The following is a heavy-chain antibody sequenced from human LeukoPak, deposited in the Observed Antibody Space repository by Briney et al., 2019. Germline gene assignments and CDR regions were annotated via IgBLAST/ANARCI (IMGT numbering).Heavy chain of an antibody. Sequence: SETLSLTCTVSGGSISSGSYYWSWIRQPAGKGLEWIGRIYTSGSTNYNPSLKSRVTISVDTSKNQFSLKLSSVTAADTAVYYCAREGWFGELNPQQHNWFDPWAREPWSPSPQ. CDR3: AREGWFGELNPQQHNWFDP. D-gene: IGHD3-10*01. J-gene: IGHJ5*02. CDR2: IYTSGST. CDR1: GGSISSGSYY. V-gene: IGHV4-61*02.